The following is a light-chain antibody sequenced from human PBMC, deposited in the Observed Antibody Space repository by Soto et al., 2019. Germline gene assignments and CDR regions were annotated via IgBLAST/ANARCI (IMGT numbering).Light chain of an antibody. CDR1: QSVSSF. J-gene: IGKJ4*01. CDR3: QQRSDWPLT. V-gene: IGKV3-11*01. Sequence: EIVLTQSPATLSLSPGERATLSCRASQSVSSFLAWYQQKPGQARSLLIYDASNRATGIPARFSGSGSGTDFTLTIGSLEPEDFAVYYCQQRSDWPLTFGGGTKVEIK. CDR2: DAS.